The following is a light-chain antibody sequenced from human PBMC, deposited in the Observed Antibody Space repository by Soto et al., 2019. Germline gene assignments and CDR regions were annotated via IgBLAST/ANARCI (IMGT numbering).Light chain of an antibody. Sequence: QAVVTQEPSLTVSPGGTVTLTCDSSTGAVTSGHYPYWFQQKPGQAPRTLIYDTNNKHSWTPARFSGSLLGGKAALTLSGAQPEDEAEYYCLFFDSGPRVFGGGTKLTVL. V-gene: IGLV7-46*01. CDR3: LFFDSGPRV. CDR1: TGAVTSGHY. J-gene: IGLJ3*02. CDR2: DTN.